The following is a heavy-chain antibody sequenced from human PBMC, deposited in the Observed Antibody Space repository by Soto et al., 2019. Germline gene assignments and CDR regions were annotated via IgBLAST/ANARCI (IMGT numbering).Heavy chain of an antibody. CDR1: GYTFTSYG. CDR3: ARHHGSVDYGDYVPLFSDY. J-gene: IGHJ4*02. D-gene: IGHD4-17*01. V-gene: IGHV1-18*01. CDR2: ISAYNGNT. Sequence: ASVKVSCKASGYTFTSYGISWVRQAPGQGLEWMGWISAYNGNTNYAQKLQGRVTMTTDTSTSTAYMELRSLRSDDTAVYYCARHHGSVDYGDYVPLFSDYWGQGTLVTVSX.